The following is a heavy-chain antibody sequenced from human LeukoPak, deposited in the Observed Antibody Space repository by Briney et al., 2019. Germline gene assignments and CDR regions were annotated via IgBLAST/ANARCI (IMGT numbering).Heavy chain of an antibody. V-gene: IGHV3-21*01. CDR2: ISSSETYI. CDR1: GFSFSAYT. D-gene: IGHD1-14*01. J-gene: IGHJ4*02. CDR3: ARDTTGYFDY. Sequence: MAGGSLRLSCAASGFSFSAYTMNWVRQAPGKGLEWVSSISSSETYIYYTDSVKGRFTISRDNAKNSLYLQMNSLRAEDTAVYYCARDTTGYFDYWGQGTLVTVSS.